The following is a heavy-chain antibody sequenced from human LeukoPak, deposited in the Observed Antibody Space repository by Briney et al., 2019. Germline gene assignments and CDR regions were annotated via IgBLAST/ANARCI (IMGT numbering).Heavy chain of an antibody. CDR2: ISGSGGIT. CDR3: AKHDPRRVVITNWFDP. CDR1: GFTFSAYA. J-gene: IGHJ5*02. D-gene: IGHD3-22*01. Sequence: GGSLRLSCAASGFTFSAYAISWVRQAPGKGLEWVSAISGSGGITYYADSVKGRFTISRGNSKNTLYLQMNSLRAEDTAVYYCAKHDPRRVVITNWFDPWGQGTLVTVS. V-gene: IGHV3-23*01.